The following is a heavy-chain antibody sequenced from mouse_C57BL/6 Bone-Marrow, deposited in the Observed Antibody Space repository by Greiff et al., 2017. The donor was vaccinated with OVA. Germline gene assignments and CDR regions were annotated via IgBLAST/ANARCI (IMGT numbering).Heavy chain of an antibody. J-gene: IGHJ4*01. CDR2: ISSGGSYT. CDR3: ARAGDYDEGDYAMDY. CDR1: GFTFSSYG. V-gene: IGHV5-6*02. Sequence: EVKLVESGGDLVKPGGSLKLSCAASGFTFSSYGMSWVRQTPDKRLEWVATISSGGSYTYYPDSVKGRFTISRDNAKNNLYLQMSSLKSEDTAMYYCARAGDYDEGDYAMDYWGQGTSVTVSS. D-gene: IGHD2-4*01.